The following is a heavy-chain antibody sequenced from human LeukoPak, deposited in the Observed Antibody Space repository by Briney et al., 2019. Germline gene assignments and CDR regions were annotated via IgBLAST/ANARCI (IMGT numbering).Heavy chain of an antibody. CDR2: ISAYNGNT. CDR1: GYTFTSYG. D-gene: IGHD3-3*01. CDR3: AKDTGGRVEWLLSYFDY. J-gene: IGHJ4*02. Sequence: ASVKVSCKASGYTFTSYGISWVRQAPGQGLEWMGWISAYNGNTNSAQKVQGRVTMTTDTSTSTAYMELRSLRSDDTAVYYCAKDTGGRVEWLLSYFDYWGQGTLVTVSS. V-gene: IGHV1-18*01.